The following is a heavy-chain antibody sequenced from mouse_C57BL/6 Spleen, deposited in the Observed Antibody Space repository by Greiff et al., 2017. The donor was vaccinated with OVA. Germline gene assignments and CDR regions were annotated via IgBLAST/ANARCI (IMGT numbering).Heavy chain of an antibody. CDR2: IDPSDSYT. Sequence: QVQLQQSGAELVMPGASVKLSCKASGYTFTSYWMHWVKQRPGQGLEWIGEIDPSDSYTNYNQKFKGKSTLTVDKSSSTAYMQLSSLTSEDSAVYYCARYYYGRDWFAYWGQGTLVTVSA. J-gene: IGHJ3*01. CDR1: GYTFTSYW. V-gene: IGHV1-69*01. D-gene: IGHD1-1*01. CDR3: ARYYYGRDWFAY.